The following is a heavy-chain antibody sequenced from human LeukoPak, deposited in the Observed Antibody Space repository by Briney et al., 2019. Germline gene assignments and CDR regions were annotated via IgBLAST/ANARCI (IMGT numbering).Heavy chain of an antibody. CDR1: GFTFSSYW. CDR3: AYNRNFALDN. CDR2: IYHSGGA. V-gene: IGHV4-34*08. Sequence: GSLRLSCAASGFTFSSYWMNWVRQPPGKGLEWIGEIYHSGGANYKPSLKSRVTMSVDTSKNHFSLKLTSVTAADTAVYYCAYNRNFALDNWGQGTLVTVSS. J-gene: IGHJ4*02. D-gene: IGHD1-14*01.